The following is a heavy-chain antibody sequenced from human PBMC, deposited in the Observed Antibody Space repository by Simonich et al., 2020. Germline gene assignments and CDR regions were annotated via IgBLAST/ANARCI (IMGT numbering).Heavy chain of an antibody. CDR3: ARETGYFDY. V-gene: IGHV3-33*01. J-gene: IGHJ4*02. D-gene: IGHD1-1*01. CDR2: IWYDGSNK. CDR1: GFTFSSYG. Sequence: QVQLVESGGGVVQPGRSLRLSCAASGFTFSSYGMHGVRQAPGKGLGWVEVIWYDGSNKYYADSVKGRFTISRDNSKNTLYLQMNSLRAEDTAVYYCARETGYFDYWGQGTLVTVSS.